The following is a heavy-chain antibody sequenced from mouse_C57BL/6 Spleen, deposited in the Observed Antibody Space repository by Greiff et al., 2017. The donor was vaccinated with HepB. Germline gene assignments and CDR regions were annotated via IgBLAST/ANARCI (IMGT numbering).Heavy chain of an antibody. V-gene: IGHV1-64*01. Sequence: VQLQQPGAELVKPGASVKLSCKASGYTFTSYWMHWVKQRPGQGLEWIGMIHPNSGSTNYNEKFKSKATLTVDKSSSTAYMQLSSLTSEDSAVYYCARRENYDGSSPGFAYWGQGTLVTVSA. CDR3: ARRENYDGSSPGFAY. CDR2: IHPNSGST. CDR1: GYTFTSYW. J-gene: IGHJ3*01. D-gene: IGHD1-1*01.